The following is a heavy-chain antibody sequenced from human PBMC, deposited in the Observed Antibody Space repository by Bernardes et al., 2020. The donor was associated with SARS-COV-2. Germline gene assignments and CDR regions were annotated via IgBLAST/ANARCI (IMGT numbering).Heavy chain of an antibody. CDR3: ARGGASSRYFDY. CDR2: IHSSGST. D-gene: IGHD2-21*01. CDR1: GGSISSDY. Sequence: SETLSLTCAVSGGSISSDYWSWIRQPPGKGLEWIGCIHSSGSTNYNPSLKSRVTISVDTSKNQFSLKVKSVTTADTAVYYCARGGASSRYFDYWGQGTLVTVSS. J-gene: IGHJ4*02. V-gene: IGHV4-59*01.